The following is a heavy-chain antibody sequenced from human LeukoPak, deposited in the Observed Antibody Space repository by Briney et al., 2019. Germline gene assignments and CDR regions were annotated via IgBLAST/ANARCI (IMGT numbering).Heavy chain of an antibody. CDR1: GFNFSTYW. V-gene: IGHV3-7*01. Sequence: GSLRLSCTASGFNFSTYWMTWVRQVPGKGLEWVANIKEDGSEIYYVDAVKGRFTISRDNAKNSLYLQMNSLRAEDTAVYYCAREWSRFTPPDYWGQGTLVTVSS. J-gene: IGHJ4*02. D-gene: IGHD2-8*01. CDR3: AREWSRFTPPDY. CDR2: IKEDGSEI.